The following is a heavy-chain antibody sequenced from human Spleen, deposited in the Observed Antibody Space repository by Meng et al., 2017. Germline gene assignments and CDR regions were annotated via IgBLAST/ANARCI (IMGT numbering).Heavy chain of an antibody. Sequence: QVQLVQAGAEVKKPGASVKVCCKASGYTFTSYAMHLVRQAPGQRLEWMGWIRVGNDETHYSQKFQGRVTISRDTSASTAYMELSSLRSEDTAIYYCARDLNGDRGIYFDYWGQGTLVTVSS. J-gene: IGHJ4*02. CDR1: GYTFTSYA. V-gene: IGHV1-3*01. CDR3: ARDLNGDRGIYFDY. CDR2: IRVGNDET. D-gene: IGHD3-10*01.